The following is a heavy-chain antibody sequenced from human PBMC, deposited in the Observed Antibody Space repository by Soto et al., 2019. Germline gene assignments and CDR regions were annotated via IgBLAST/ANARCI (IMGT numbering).Heavy chain of an antibody. Sequence: EVQLVESGGGLVQPGGSLRRSCAASRFTFSTYWMHWVLQVPGKGLVWVSRINSDGSSTTYADSVKGRFTISRDNAKNTLYLQMNSLRAEDTAVYYCARLRSTTLGGGDAFDTWGQGTMVTVSS. V-gene: IGHV3-74*03. CDR2: INSDGSST. CDR1: RFTFSTYW. CDR3: ARLRSTTLGGGDAFDT. J-gene: IGHJ3*02. D-gene: IGHD4-17*01.